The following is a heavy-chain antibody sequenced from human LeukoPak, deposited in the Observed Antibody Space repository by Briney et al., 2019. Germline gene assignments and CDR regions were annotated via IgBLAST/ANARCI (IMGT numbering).Heavy chain of an antibody. V-gene: IGHV1-2*02. CDR1: GYTFTSYG. Sequence: GASVKVSCKASGYTFTSYGISWVRQAPGQGLEWMAWINPRNGGSHSAQKFQGRVTLTRDTSISTAYMEIHKLTSDDTAFYYCTRGRIAAAGAIDYWGQGARVSVS. CDR2: INPRNGGS. CDR3: TRGRIAAAGAIDY. D-gene: IGHD6-13*01. J-gene: IGHJ4*02.